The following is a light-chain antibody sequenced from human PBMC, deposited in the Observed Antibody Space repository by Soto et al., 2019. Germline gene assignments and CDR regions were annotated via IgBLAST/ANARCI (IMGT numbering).Light chain of an antibody. CDR2: GAS. Sequence: ETVTTQSPATLSVSPGERATLSCRASQTVGSNLAWYQQTPGRAPRLLIYGASTRATGIPARFSGGGSGTEFTLTISSLQSEDFAVYYCQQYNDWPRTFGQGTKVEI. J-gene: IGKJ1*01. CDR3: QQYNDWPRT. V-gene: IGKV3-15*01. CDR1: QTVGSN.